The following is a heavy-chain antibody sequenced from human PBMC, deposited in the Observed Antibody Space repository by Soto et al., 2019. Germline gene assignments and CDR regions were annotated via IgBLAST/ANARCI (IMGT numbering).Heavy chain of an antibody. CDR2: IIPIFDTT. CDR1: GGSFSSYA. CDR3: ARILGHSTTWYLNAMDV. V-gene: IGHV1-69*01. D-gene: IGHD6-13*01. J-gene: IGHJ6*02. Sequence: QVQLVQSGAEVKKPGSSVKVSCKASGGSFSSYAISWVRQTPGQGLEWMGGIIPIFDTTNYAQKFQGRVTITADESTRTAYMELSSLRSEDTAVYYCARILGHSTTWYLNAMDVWGQGTTVTVSS.